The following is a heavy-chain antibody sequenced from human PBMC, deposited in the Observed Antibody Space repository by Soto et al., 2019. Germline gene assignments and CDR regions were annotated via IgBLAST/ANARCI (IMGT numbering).Heavy chain of an antibody. J-gene: IGHJ4*02. V-gene: IGHV3-74*01. D-gene: IGHD6-13*01. CDR3: ARESGAAAFDY. Sequence: GGSLRLSCAASGFTFSSYWMHWVRQAPGKGLVWVSRINSDGSSTSYADSVKGRFTISRDNAKNTLYLQMNSLRAEDTAVYYCARESGAAAFDYWGQGTLVTVSS. CDR1: GFTFSSYW. CDR2: INSDGSST.